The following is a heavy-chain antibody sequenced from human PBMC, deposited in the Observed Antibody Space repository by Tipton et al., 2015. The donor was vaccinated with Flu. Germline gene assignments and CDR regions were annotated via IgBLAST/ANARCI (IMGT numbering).Heavy chain of an antibody. J-gene: IGHJ6*02. Sequence: QVQLVQSGAEVKKPGASVKVSCKASGYTFTSYGISWVRQAPGQGLEWMGWISAYNGNTNYAQKLQGRVTMTTDTSTSTAYMELRSLRSDDTAVYYCARGGGWTGTKNYYYYYGMDVWGQGTTVTVSS. CDR2: ISAYNGNT. V-gene: IGHV1-18*01. CDR3: ARGGGWTGTKNYYYYYGMDV. D-gene: IGHD1-7*01. CDR1: GYTFTSYG.